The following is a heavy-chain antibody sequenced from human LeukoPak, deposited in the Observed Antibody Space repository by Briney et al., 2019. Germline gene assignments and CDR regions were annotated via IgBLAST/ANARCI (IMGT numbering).Heavy chain of an antibody. V-gene: IGHV3-48*01. D-gene: IGHD3-22*01. CDR3: ARMGYYDSSGYFDAFDI. J-gene: IGHJ3*02. Sequence: PGGSLRLSCAASGFTFSSYSMNWVRQAPGKGLEWVSYISSSSSTIYYADSVKGRFTISRDNAKNSLYLQMNSLRAEDTAVYYCARMGYYDSSGYFDAFDIWGQGTMVTVSS. CDR1: GFTFSSYS. CDR2: ISSSSSTI.